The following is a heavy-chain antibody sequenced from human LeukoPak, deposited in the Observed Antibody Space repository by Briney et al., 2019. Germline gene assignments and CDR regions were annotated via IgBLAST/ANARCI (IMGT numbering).Heavy chain of an antibody. Sequence: TSETLSLTCTVSGGSISSYYWSWIRQPAGKGLEWIGRIYTSESTNYNPSLKSRVTMSVDTSKNQFSRKLSTVTAADTAVYYCARYSTTYYYDSSGYYYFDYRGQGTLVTVSS. CDR3: ARYSTTYYYDSSGYYYFDY. CDR2: IYTSEST. V-gene: IGHV4-4*07. J-gene: IGHJ4*02. CDR1: GGSISSYY. D-gene: IGHD3-22*01.